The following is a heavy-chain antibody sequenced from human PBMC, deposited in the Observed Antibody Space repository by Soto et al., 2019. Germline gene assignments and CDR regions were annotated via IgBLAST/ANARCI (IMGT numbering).Heavy chain of an antibody. D-gene: IGHD3-10*01. V-gene: IGHV3-33*01. CDR3: ARDDEYSGNGMDV. Sequence: QVQLVEYGGGVVQPGRSLRLSCAASEFTFSNYGMHWVSQAPGKGLEWVAVILNDGSNRYHADSVKDRFTISRDNSKNTLYLQMNSLRAEDTAVYYCARDDEYSGNGMDVWGQGTRVTVS. CDR2: ILNDGSNR. J-gene: IGHJ6*02. CDR1: EFTFSNYG.